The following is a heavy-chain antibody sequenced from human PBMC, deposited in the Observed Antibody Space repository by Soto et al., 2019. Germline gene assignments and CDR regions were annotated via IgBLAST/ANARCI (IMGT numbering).Heavy chain of an antibody. Sequence: QVQLVESGGGVVQPGRSLRLSCAASGFTFSSYAMHWVRQAPGKGLEWVAVISYDGSNKYYADSVKGRFTISRDNSKNTLYLKMNRLRAEDTAVYYCARDLSHVGIAVLEGPDYWGQGTLVTVSS. V-gene: IGHV3-30-3*01. CDR3: ARDLSHVGIAVLEGPDY. CDR2: ISYDGSNK. D-gene: IGHD6-19*01. J-gene: IGHJ4*02. CDR1: GFTFSSYA.